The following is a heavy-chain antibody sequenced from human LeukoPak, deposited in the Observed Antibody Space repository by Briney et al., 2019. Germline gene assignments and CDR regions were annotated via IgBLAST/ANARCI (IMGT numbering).Heavy chain of an antibody. CDR2: ILHSGST. CDR1: GGSISTYY. J-gene: IGHJ4*02. CDR3: ARTPVATYFDY. Sequence: SETLSLTCTVSGGSISTYYWSWIRQPPGKGLEWIGYILHSGSTYYNPSLKSRVTISGDTSKNQFSLKLTSVTAADTAVYYCARTPVATYFDYWGQGTLVTVSS. D-gene: IGHD5-12*01. V-gene: IGHV4-59*01.